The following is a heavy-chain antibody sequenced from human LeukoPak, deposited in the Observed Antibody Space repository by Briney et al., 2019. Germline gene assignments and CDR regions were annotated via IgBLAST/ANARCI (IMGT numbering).Heavy chain of an antibody. CDR3: ARNSDYYDYSPQSV. D-gene: IGHD3-22*01. V-gene: IGHV3-30*02. Sequence: PGGSLRLSCAASGFTFRSYGMHWVRQAPGKGLEWVTFIRYDGSNKHYADSVKGRFTVSRDNSKNTLYLQMNSLTIEDTAVYYCARNSDYYDYSPQSVWGQGTLVTVSS. J-gene: IGHJ4*02. CDR1: GFTFRSYG. CDR2: IRYDGSNK.